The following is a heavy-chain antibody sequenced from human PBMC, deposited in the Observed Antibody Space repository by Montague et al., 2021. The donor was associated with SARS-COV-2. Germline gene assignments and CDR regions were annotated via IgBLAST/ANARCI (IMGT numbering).Heavy chain of an antibody. CDR3: ARDLGLGSSWYTFDY. D-gene: IGHD6-13*01. Sequence: SLRLSCAASGFTVSSNYMSWVRQAPGKGLEWVSVIYSGGSTYYADSVKGRFTISRDNSKNTLYLQMNSPRAEDTAVYYCARDLGLGSSWYTFDYWGQGTLVTVSS. CDR2: IYSGGST. CDR1: GFTVSSNY. V-gene: IGHV3-53*01. J-gene: IGHJ4*02.